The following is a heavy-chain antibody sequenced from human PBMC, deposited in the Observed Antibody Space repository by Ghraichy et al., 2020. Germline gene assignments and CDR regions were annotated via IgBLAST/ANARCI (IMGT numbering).Heavy chain of an antibody. CDR1: GRSLGCTY. D-gene: IGHD6-19*01. Sequence: SETLSLTYRVFGRSLGCTYFSWSCLVPGMGLEWIGEINHSGSTNYNPSLKSRVTISVDTSKNQCSLKLSSVTAADTAVYYCARGLIAVAGVGVNAFDIWGQGIMVTVS. J-gene: IGHJ3*02. CDR3: ARGLIAVAGVGVNAFDI. CDR2: INHSGST. V-gene: IGHV4-34*01.